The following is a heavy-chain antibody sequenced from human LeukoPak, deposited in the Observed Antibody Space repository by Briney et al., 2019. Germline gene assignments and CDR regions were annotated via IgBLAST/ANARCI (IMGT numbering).Heavy chain of an antibody. CDR2: FDPEDGET. CDR1: GYTLTELS. V-gene: IGHV1-24*01. CDR3: ATWDAGGGYLGY. Sequence: ASVKVSCKVSGYTLTELSMHWVPQAPGKGLEWMGGFDPEDGETIYAQKFQGRVTMTEDTSTDTAYMELSRLRSEDTAVYYCATWDAGGGYLGYWGQGSLVTVSS. J-gene: IGHJ4*02. D-gene: IGHD3-16*02.